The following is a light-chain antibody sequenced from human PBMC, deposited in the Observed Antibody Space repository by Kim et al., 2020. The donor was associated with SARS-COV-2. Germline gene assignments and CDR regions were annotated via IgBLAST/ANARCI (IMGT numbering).Light chain of an antibody. CDR1: QSIVSY. CDR2: GAS. J-gene: IGKJ1*01. CDR3: QQSYSSPWT. Sequence: DIQMTQSPSSLSASVGDRVTITCRATQSIVSYLNWYQQKPGKAPKLLIYGASTLQSGVPSRFSGSGSGTDFTLTMSSLQAEDFATYYCQQSYSSPWTFGQGTKLEI. V-gene: IGKV1-39*01.